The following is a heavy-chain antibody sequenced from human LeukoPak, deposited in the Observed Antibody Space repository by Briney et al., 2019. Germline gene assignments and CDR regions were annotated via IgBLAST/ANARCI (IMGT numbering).Heavy chain of an antibody. CDR2: ISGSGGST. CDR3: AKDLAMGIVVVPAARIGAFDI. CDR1: GFTFSSYA. V-gene: IGHV3-23*01. J-gene: IGHJ3*02. Sequence: PGGSLRLSCAASGFTFSSYAMSWVRQAPGKGLEWVSAISGSGGSTYYADSVKGRFTISRDNSKNTLYLQMNSLRAEDTAVYYCAKDLAMGIVVVPAARIGAFDIWGQGTMVTVSS. D-gene: IGHD2-2*03.